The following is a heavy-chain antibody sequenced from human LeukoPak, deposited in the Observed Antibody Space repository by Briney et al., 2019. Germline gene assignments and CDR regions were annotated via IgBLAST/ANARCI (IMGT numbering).Heavy chain of an antibody. J-gene: IGHJ4*02. CDR2: INPSGGST. D-gene: IGHD3-3*01. CDR1: GDTFSSYY. CDR3: ARGGVLRFLEHLDY. Sequence: ASVKVSCKASGDTFSSYYMHRVRQAPGQGLEWMGIINPSGGSTTYAQKFQGRVTMTRDTSTSTVYMELSSLRSEDTAVYYCARGGVLRFLEHLDYWGQGTLVTVSS. V-gene: IGHV1-46*01.